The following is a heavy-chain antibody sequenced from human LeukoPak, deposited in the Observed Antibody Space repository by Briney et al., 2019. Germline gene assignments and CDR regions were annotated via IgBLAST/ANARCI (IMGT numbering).Heavy chain of an antibody. CDR3: TRDRGAYNLYDY. V-gene: IGHV3-49*03. Sequence: GGSLRLSCTASGFTFGDCAMSWIRQAPGKGLEWVGFIRSKAYGETADYAASVKGRFTISRDDSKAIAYLQMNSLKTEDTAVYHCTRDRGAYNLYDYWGQGTLVTVSS. D-gene: IGHD1-1*01. CDR2: IRSKAYGETA. CDR1: GFTFGDCA. J-gene: IGHJ4*02.